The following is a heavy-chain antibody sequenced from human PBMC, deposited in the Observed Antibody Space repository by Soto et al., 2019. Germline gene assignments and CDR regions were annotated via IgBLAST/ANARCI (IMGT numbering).Heavy chain of an antibody. CDR2: IIPIFGTA. J-gene: IGHJ4*02. CDR3: ARGWGYDSNDYYYAY. CDR1: GGTFSRHA. Sequence: QVQLVQSGAEVRKPGSSVKVSCKASGGTFSRHAISWVRQAPGQGLEWMGGIIPIFGTANHAQKFQGRVTIFADRSPGTVYMELSSLRSEDTAMYYCARGWGYDSNDYYYAYWGQGTLVIVSS. D-gene: IGHD3-22*01. V-gene: IGHV1-69*01.